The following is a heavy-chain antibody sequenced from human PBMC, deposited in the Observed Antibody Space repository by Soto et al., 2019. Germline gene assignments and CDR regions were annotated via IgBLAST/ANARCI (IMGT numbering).Heavy chain of an antibody. CDR3: AREPAAATGFDY. CDR2: MNPNSGNT. D-gene: IGHD6-13*01. V-gene: IGHV1-8*01. CDR1: GYTFTSYD. J-gene: IGHJ4*02. Sequence: QVQLVQSGAEVKKPGASVKVSCKASGYTFTSYDINWVRQATGQGLEWMGWMNPNSGNTGCAQKFQGRVTMTRNTSISTAYMELSSLRSEDTAVYYCAREPAAATGFDYWGQGTLVTVSS.